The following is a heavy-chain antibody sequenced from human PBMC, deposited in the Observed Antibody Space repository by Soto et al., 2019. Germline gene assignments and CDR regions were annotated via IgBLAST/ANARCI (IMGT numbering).Heavy chain of an antibody. CDR2: ISYAGSNK. J-gene: IGHJ4*02. Sequence: QVQLVESGGGVVQPGRSLRLSCAAAGFTFSSYAMNWVRQAPGKGLEWVAVISYAGSNKYYADSVKGRFTISRDNSKNTLYLQMNSLRAEDTAVYYCARGGGVRGVIAYFDYWGQGTLVTVSS. CDR1: GFTFSSYA. D-gene: IGHD3-10*01. CDR3: ARGGGVRGVIAYFDY. V-gene: IGHV3-30-3*01.